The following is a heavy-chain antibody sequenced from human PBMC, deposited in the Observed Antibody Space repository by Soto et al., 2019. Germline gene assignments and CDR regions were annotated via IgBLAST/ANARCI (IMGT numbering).Heavy chain of an antibody. CDR3: ARDSPITMVRPFMRYYGMDV. J-gene: IGHJ6*02. V-gene: IGHV6-1*01. Sequence: SQTLSLTCAISGDSVSSNSAAWNWIRQSPSRGLEWLGRTYYRSKWYNDYAVSVKSRITINPDTSKNQFSLQLNSVTPEDTAVYYCARDSPITMVRPFMRYYGMDVWGQGTTVTVSS. CDR1: GDSVSSNSAA. D-gene: IGHD3-10*01. CDR2: TYYRSKWYN.